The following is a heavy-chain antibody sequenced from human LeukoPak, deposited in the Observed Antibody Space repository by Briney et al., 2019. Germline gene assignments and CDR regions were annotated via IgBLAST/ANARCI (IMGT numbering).Heavy chain of an antibody. Sequence: GSGPTLVNPTQTLTLNCTFSGFSLSTSGMCVSWIRQRPGKVLEWLARIDWDDDTYYSTSLKTRLTISKDTSKNQVVLTMINMDPVDTATYYCARTSYSSSSVFFDYWGQGTLVTVSS. D-gene: IGHD6-6*01. CDR3: ARTSYSSSSVFFDY. V-gene: IGHV2-70*11. CDR2: IDWDDDT. J-gene: IGHJ4*02. CDR1: GFSLSTSGMC.